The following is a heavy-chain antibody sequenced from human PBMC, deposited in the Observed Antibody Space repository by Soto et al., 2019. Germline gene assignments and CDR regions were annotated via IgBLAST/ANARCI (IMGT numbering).Heavy chain of an antibody. J-gene: IGHJ4*02. V-gene: IGHV3-72*01. CDR3: ARGDSNYAFSFGY. Sequence: EVQLVESGGGLVQPGGSLRLSCAASGFTFSDHFMDWVRQAPGKGLEWVGRIRNKANRYTTEYAASVKGRFTISRDDSKNSLYLQMNSLKTEDTAMYYCARGDSNYAFSFGYWGQGTLVTVSS. D-gene: IGHD4-4*01. CDR1: GFTFSDHF. CDR2: IRNKANRYTT.